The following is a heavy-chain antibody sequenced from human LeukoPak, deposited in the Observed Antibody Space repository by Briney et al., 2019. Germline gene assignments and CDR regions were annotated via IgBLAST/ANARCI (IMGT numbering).Heavy chain of an antibody. CDR3: AKPHPMWGGLDY. D-gene: IGHD3-10*02. V-gene: IGHV3-30*02. CDR2: IRYDGSNK. Sequence: SGGSLRLSCAASGFTFSSYGMHWVRQAPGKGLEWVAFIRYDGSNKYYADSVKGRFTISRDNSKNTLYLQMNSLRAEDTAVYYCAKPHPMWGGLDYWGQGTLVTVSS. J-gene: IGHJ4*02. CDR1: GFTFSSYG.